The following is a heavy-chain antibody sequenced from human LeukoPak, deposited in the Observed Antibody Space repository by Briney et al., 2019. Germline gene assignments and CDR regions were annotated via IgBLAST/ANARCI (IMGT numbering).Heavy chain of an antibody. V-gene: IGHV3-7*01. J-gene: IGHJ4*02. D-gene: IGHD5-12*01. CDR1: GFTFRSYW. CDR2: INQDGSVK. CDR3: ARVGYSGWNLEY. Sequence: QPGGSLRLSCAASGFTFRSYWMSWVRQAPGKGLEWVANINQDGSVKYYVDSVKGRFTISRDNAKYSLYVQMNSLRDEDTAVYYCARVGYSGWNLEYWGQGTLVTVSP.